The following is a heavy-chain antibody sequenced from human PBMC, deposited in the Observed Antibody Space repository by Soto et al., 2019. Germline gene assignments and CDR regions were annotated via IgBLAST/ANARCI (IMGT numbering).Heavy chain of an antibody. J-gene: IGHJ4*02. CDR1: GYTFTSYG. Sequence: GASVKVSCKASGYTFTSYGISWVRQAPGQGLEWMGWFSAYNDRTNYAQKLQDRVTMTKDTSTSTAYMELRSLRSDDTAVYYCARTSLGRFVEWAPDYWGQGTLVTVSS. CDR2: FSAYNDRT. D-gene: IGHD3-3*01. CDR3: ARTSLGRFVEWAPDY. V-gene: IGHV1-18*04.